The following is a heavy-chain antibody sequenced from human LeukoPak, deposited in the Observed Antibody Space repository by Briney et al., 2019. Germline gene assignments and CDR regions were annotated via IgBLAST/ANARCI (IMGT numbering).Heavy chain of an antibody. J-gene: IGHJ4*02. CDR2: ITTNNSTI. V-gene: IGHV3-48*04. CDR3: AKRSAESSGYFDY. Sequence: GGSLRLSCAASGFTFSSYSMNWVRQAPGKGLEWVSHITTNNSTIYYADSVKGRFTISRDNPKNTLYLQMNSLRAEDTAVYYCAKRSAESSGYFDYWGQGTLVTVSS. D-gene: IGHD6-19*01. CDR1: GFTFSSYS.